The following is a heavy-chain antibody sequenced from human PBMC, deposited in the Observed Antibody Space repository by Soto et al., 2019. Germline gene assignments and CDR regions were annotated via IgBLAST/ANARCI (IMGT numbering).Heavy chain of an antibody. CDR1: GFTVSSNY. V-gene: IGHV3-66*01. CDR2: IYSGGST. CDR3: ARGPWVGATPLEY. Sequence: GGSLRLSCAASGFTVSSNYMSWVRQAPGKGLEWVSFIYSGGSTYYADSVKGRFTISRDNSKNTLYLQMNSLRAEDTAVYYCARGPWVGATPLEYWGQGTLVTVSS. D-gene: IGHD1-26*01. J-gene: IGHJ4*02.